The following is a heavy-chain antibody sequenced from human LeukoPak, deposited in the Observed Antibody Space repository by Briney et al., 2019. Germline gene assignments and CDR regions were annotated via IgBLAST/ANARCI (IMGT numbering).Heavy chain of an antibody. V-gene: IGHV4-59*01. J-gene: IGHJ3*02. CDR1: GGSISSYY. Sequence: PSXXLSLTCTVSGGSISSYYWSWIRQTPGKGVEWVGYIYYSGSTNYNASLKRGVTISVDKYKKQFSRRMSSVTAADTAVYYCAFWSGYPRGAFDIWGQGTMVTVSS. CDR3: AFWSGYPRGAFDI. D-gene: IGHD3-3*01. CDR2: IYYSGST.